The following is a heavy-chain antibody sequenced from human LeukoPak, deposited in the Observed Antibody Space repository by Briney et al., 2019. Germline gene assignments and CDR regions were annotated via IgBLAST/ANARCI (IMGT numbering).Heavy chain of an antibody. CDR1: GFTFSSYS. CDR3: ARSGSSSRAVYNWFDP. CDR2: ISSSSSYI. Sequence: PGGSLRLSCAASGFTFSSYSMNWVRQAPGKGLEWVSSISSSSSYIYYADSVKGRFTISRDNAKNSLYLQMNSLRAEDTAVYYCARSGSSSRAVYNWFDPWGQGTLVTVSS. D-gene: IGHD6-6*01. V-gene: IGHV3-21*01. J-gene: IGHJ5*02.